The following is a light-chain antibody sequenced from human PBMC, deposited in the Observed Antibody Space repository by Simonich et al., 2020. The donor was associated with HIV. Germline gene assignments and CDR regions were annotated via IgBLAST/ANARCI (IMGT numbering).Light chain of an antibody. CDR1: QSISSY. CDR2: AAS. Sequence: DIKMTQSPSSLSASVGARVTITCRASQSISSYLNYYHQKPGKAPKLLIYAASSLQSGVPSRFSGSGSGTDFALTISSLQPEDFATYFCQQIYSTPLTFGGGTKLEIK. CDR3: QQIYSTPLT. J-gene: IGKJ4*01. V-gene: IGKV1-39*01.